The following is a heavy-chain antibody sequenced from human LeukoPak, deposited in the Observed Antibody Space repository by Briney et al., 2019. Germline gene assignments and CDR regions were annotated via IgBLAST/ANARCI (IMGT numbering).Heavy chain of an antibody. V-gene: IGHV4-59*08. CDR2: IYYSGST. Sequence: SETLSLTCTVSGGSISSYYWSWIRQPPGKGLEWIGYIYYSGSTNYNPSLKSRVTISVDTSKNQFSLKLGSVTAADTAVYYCARYSLAAPDAFDIWGQGTMVTVSS. J-gene: IGHJ3*02. D-gene: IGHD6-13*01. CDR3: ARYSLAAPDAFDI. CDR1: GGSISSYY.